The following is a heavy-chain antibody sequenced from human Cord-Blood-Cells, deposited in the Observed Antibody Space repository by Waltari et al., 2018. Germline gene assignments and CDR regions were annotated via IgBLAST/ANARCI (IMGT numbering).Heavy chain of an antibody. Sequence: QVQLVQCGAEVMKPGSSVKVSCKAAGYLFTSSVINLVRQATGQGLEWMGWMNPNSGNTGYAQKFQGRVTMTRNTSISTAYMELSSLRSEDTAVYYCIAAAGQGSHNWFDPWGQGTLVTVSS. CDR3: IAAAGQGSHNWFDP. J-gene: IGHJ5*02. CDR2: MNPNSGNT. V-gene: IGHV1-8*01. CDR1: GYLFTSSV. D-gene: IGHD6-13*01.